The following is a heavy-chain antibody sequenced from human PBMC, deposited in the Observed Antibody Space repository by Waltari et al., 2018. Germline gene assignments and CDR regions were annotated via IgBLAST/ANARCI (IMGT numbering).Heavy chain of an antibody. CDR3: ARHGGVAALYYFDY. D-gene: IGHD6-6*01. V-gene: IGHV4-59*08. Sequence: QVQLQESGPGLVKPSETLSLTCSVSNGSIHSYFWSWIRQPPGKGLEWIGYIYSTGPTDYNPSLGSRVTSSVDTSKNQFSLRLSSVTAADTAVYYCARHGGVAALYYFDYWGQGTLVTVSS. CDR1: NGSIHSYF. J-gene: IGHJ4*02. CDR2: IYSTGPT.